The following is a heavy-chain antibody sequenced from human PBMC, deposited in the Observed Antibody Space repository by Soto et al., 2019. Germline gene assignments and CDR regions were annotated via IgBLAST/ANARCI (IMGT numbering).Heavy chain of an antibody. CDR2: ISGFNGNT. Sequence: VQLVQSGAEVKRPGASVKVSCEASDFDFTYYGISRVRQAPGQGLEWMGWISGFNGNTKFAQKLQGRVTLTADTSTSTAYMELRSLRSDDTAVYYCAREGAWSGDRDRNHYYYYGMDVWGQGTTVTVSS. J-gene: IGHJ6*02. D-gene: IGHD1-26*01. CDR3: AREGAWSGDRDRNHYYYYGMDV. V-gene: IGHV1-18*04. CDR1: DFDFTYYG.